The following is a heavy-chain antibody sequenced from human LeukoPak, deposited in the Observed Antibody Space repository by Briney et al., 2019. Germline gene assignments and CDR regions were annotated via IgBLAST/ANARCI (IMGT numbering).Heavy chain of an antibody. Sequence: GGSLRLSCAASGFTFSSYSMNWVRQAPGKGLEWVSSISSSSSYIYYADSVKGRFTISRDNAKNSLYLQMNSLRAEDTAVYFCARDPYSGSYGNYYYYYMDVWGKGTTVTISS. CDR3: ARDPYSGSYGNYYYYYMDV. CDR2: ISSSSSYI. CDR1: GFTFSSYS. D-gene: IGHD1-26*01. J-gene: IGHJ6*03. V-gene: IGHV3-21*01.